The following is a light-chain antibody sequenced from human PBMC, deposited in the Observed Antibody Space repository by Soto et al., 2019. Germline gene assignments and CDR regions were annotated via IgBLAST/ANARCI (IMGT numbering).Light chain of an antibody. CDR3: GTWDSSLSVRV. V-gene: IGLV1-51*02. J-gene: IGLJ1*01. CDR1: SSNIGNNY. CDR2: ENN. Sequence: QSVLTQPPSVSAAPGQKVTISCSGSSSNIGNNYVSWYQQLPGTAPKLLIYENNKRPSGIPDRFSGSKSGTSATLGITGIQTGDEADYYCGTWDSSLSVRVFGTGTKVTVL.